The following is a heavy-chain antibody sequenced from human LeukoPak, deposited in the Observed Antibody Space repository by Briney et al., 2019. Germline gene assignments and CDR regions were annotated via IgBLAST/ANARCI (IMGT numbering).Heavy chain of an antibody. J-gene: IGHJ4*02. Sequence: GGSLRLSCAASGFTFSSYGMHWVRQAPGKGLEWVVFIRYDGSNKYYADSVKGRFTISRDNSKNTLYLQMNSLRAEDTAVYYCESTNGVAAAGLLLDYWGQGTLVTVSS. D-gene: IGHD6-13*01. CDR3: ESTNGVAAAGLLLDY. CDR1: GFTFSSYG. CDR2: IRYDGSNK. V-gene: IGHV3-30*02.